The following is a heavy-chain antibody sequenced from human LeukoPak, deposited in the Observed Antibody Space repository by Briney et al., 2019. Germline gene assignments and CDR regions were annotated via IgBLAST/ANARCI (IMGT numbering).Heavy chain of an antibody. CDR1: GGSISSGGYY. Sequence: KSSQTLSLTCTVSGGSISSGGYYWSWIRQHPGKGLEWIGYTYYSGSTYYNPSLKSRVTISVDTSKNQFSLKLSSVTAADTAVYYCAKSGYYQNYGMDVWGQGTTVTVSS. D-gene: IGHD3-22*01. J-gene: IGHJ6*02. CDR3: AKSGYYQNYGMDV. CDR2: TYYSGST. V-gene: IGHV4-31*03.